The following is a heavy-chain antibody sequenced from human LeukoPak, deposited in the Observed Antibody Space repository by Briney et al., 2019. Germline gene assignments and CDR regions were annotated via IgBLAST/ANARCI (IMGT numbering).Heavy chain of an antibody. CDR3: ASSDSSGWSPEARYYYYGMDV. Sequence: ASVKVSCKASGYTFTSYGISWVRQAPGQGLEWMGWISAYNGNTNYAQKLQGRVTMTTDTSTSTAYMELRSLRSDDTAVYYCASSDSSGWSPEARYYYYGMDVWGQGTTVTVSS. D-gene: IGHD6-19*01. CDR2: ISAYNGNT. V-gene: IGHV1-18*01. J-gene: IGHJ6*02. CDR1: GYTFTSYG.